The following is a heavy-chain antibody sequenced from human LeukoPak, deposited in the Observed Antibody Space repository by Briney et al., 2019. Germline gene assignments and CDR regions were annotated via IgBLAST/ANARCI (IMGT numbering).Heavy chain of an antibody. Sequence: SETLSLTCTVSGGSISSSSYYWGWIRQPPGKGLEWIGSIYYSGSTYYNPSLKSRVTISVDTSKNQFSLKLSSVTAADTAVYYCARAVLHVGYGGNGEAFDIWGQGTMVTVSS. CDR3: ARAVLHVGYGGNGEAFDI. V-gene: IGHV4-39*01. D-gene: IGHD4-23*01. CDR2: IYYSGST. CDR1: GGSISSSSYY. J-gene: IGHJ3*02.